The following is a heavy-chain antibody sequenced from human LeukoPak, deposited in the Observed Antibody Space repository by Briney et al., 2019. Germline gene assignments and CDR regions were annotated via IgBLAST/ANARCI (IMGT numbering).Heavy chain of an antibody. D-gene: IGHD5-18*01. CDR1: GFTFSSYW. V-gene: IGHV3-48*04. J-gene: IGHJ4*02. Sequence: GGSLRLSCAASGFTFSSYWMHWVRQAPGKGLEWVSYISSSGSTIYYADSVKGRFTISRDNAKNSLYLQMNGLRAEDTAVYYCARDLGGYSYGSHFDYWGQGTLVTVSS. CDR2: ISSSGSTI. CDR3: ARDLGGYSYGSHFDY.